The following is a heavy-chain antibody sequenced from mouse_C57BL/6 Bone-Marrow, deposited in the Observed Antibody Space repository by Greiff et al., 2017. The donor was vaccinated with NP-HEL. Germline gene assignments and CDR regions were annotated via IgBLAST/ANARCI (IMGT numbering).Heavy chain of an antibody. CDR3: ARERYGYSNYDWLAY. J-gene: IGHJ3*01. CDR2: IYPGSGST. V-gene: IGHV1-55*01. D-gene: IGHD2-5*01. Sequence: VQLQQPGAELVKPGASVKMSCKASGYTFTSYWITWVKQRPGQGLEWIGDIYPGSGSTNYNEKFKSKATLTVDTSSSTAYMQLSSLTSEDSAVYYCARERYGYSNYDWLAYWGQGTLVTVSA. CDR1: GYTFTSYW.